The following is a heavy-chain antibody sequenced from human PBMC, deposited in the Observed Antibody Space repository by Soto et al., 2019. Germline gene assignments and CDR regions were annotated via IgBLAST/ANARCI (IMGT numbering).Heavy chain of an antibody. J-gene: IGHJ6*03. CDR3: TRDAYYDFWSGYSGYYYYYMDV. CDR1: GFTFSSYW. CDR2: INGDGSST. D-gene: IGHD3-3*01. Sequence: EVQLVESGGGLVQPGGSLRLSCAASGFTFSSYWMHWVRQAPGKGLVWVSRINGDGSSTSYADSVKGRFTISRDNAKNTLYLQMNSVRAEDTAVYYCTRDAYYDFWSGYSGYYYYYMDVWGKGTTVTVSS. V-gene: IGHV3-74*01.